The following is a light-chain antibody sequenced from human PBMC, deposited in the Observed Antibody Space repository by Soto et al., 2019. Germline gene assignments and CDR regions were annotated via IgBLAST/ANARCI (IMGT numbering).Light chain of an antibody. J-gene: IGLJ2*01. CDR2: GTS. CDR3: QSYDSRLSGVV. CDR1: SSNIGAGYD. Sequence: QSVLTQPPSVSVAPGQRVTISCTGSSSNIGAGYDVHWYQKLPGTAPKRLIYGTSNRPSGVPDRFSGSKSGTSASLAITGLQAEDEADYYCQSYDSRLSGVVFGGGTKVTVL. V-gene: IGLV1-40*01.